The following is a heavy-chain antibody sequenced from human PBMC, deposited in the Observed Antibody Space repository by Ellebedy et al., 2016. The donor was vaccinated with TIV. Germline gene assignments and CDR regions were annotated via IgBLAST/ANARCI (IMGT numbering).Heavy chain of an antibody. CDR1: GYSFTSYW. V-gene: IGHV5-51*01. D-gene: IGHD3-9*01. Sequence: GESLKISCRGSGYSFTSYWIGWVRQMPGKGLEWMGIIYPGDSDTRYSPSFQGQVTISADKSISTAYLQWSSLKASDTAMYYCARQAFDPYNWFDPWGQGTLVTVSS. CDR2: IYPGDSDT. J-gene: IGHJ5*02. CDR3: ARQAFDPYNWFDP.